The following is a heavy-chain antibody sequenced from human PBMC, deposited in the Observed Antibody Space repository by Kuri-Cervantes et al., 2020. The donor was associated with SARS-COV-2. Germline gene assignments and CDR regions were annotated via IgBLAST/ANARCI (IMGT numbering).Heavy chain of an antibody. CDR1: GGSFSNYY. Sequence: GSLRLSCAVYGGSFSNYYWSWIRQPPGKGLEWIGEINHSGSTNYNPSLKSRVTISVDTSKNQFSLNLRSVTAEDTAVYYCAKDQNLDVVVVPTAWGQGSLVTVFS. D-gene: IGHD2-15*01. CDR3: AKDQNLDVVVVPTA. J-gene: IGHJ5*02. V-gene: IGHV4-34*01. CDR2: INHSGST.